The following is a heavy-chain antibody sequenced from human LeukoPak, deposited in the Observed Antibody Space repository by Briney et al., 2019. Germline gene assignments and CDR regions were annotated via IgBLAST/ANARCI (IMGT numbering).Heavy chain of an antibody. D-gene: IGHD6-19*01. Sequence: SETLSLTCAVSGYSISSGYYWGWIRQPPGKGLEWIGSIYHSGSTYYNPSLKSRVTISVDTSKNQFSLKLSSVTAADTAVYYCARVEYSSGWLDFDYWGQGTLVTVSS. CDR3: ARVEYSSGWLDFDY. CDR2: IYHSGST. J-gene: IGHJ4*02. CDR1: GYSISSGYY. V-gene: IGHV4-38-2*01.